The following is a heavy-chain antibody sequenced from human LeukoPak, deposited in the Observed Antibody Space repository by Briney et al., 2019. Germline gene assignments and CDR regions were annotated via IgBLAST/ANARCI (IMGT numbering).Heavy chain of an antibody. CDR3: ATYYYDSSGYGPFGY. J-gene: IGHJ4*02. D-gene: IGHD3-22*01. Sequence: GGSLRLSCAASGFTFSSYWMHWVRQAPGKGLVWVSRINSDGSSTSYADSVKGRFTISRDNAKNTLYLQMNSLRAEDTAVYYCATYYYDSSGYGPFGYWGQGTLVTVSS. CDR2: INSDGSST. CDR1: GFTFSSYW. V-gene: IGHV3-74*01.